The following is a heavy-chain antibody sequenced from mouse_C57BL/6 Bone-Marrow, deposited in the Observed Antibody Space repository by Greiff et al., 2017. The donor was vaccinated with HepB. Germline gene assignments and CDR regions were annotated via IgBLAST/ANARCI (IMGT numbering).Heavy chain of an antibody. CDR2: IYPGSGST. CDR3: ARSRYYDYDKGYFDV. CDR1: GYTFTSYW. V-gene: IGHV1-55*01. D-gene: IGHD2-4*01. Sequence: VQLQQPGAELVKPGASVKMSCKASGYTFTSYWITWVKQRPGQGLEWIGDIYPGSGSTNYNEKFKSKATLTVDTSSSTAYMQLSSLTSEDSAVYYCARSRYYDYDKGYFDVWGTGTTVTVSS. J-gene: IGHJ1*03.